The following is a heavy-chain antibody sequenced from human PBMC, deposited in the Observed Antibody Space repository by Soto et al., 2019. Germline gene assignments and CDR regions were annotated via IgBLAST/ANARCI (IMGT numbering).Heavy chain of an antibody. CDR3: ARIRVAARRNPYYYYYMDV. J-gene: IGHJ6*03. CDR1: GFSLSTSGMC. V-gene: IGHV2-70*11. CDR2: IDWDDDK. D-gene: IGHD6-6*01. Sequence: SGPTLVKPTQTLTLTCTFSGFSLSTSGMCVSWIRQPPGKALEWLARIDWDDDKYYSTSLKTRLTISKDTSKNQVVLTMTNMDPVDTATYYCARIRVAARRNPYYYYYMDVWGKGTTVTVSS.